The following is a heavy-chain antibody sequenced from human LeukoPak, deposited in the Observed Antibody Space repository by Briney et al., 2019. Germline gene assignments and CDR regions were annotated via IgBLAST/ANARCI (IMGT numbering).Heavy chain of an antibody. D-gene: IGHD2-15*01. CDR3: AYCSGGSCRWFDP. V-gene: IGHV1-18*04. J-gene: IGHJ5*02. CDR1: GYTFTGYY. CDR2: ISGYNGNT. Sequence: GASVKVSCKASGYTFTGYYMHWVRQAPGQGLEWMGWISGYNGNTIYAQKLQGRVTMTTDTSTSTAYMELRSLRSDDTAVYYCAYCSGGSCRWFDPWGQGTLVTVSS.